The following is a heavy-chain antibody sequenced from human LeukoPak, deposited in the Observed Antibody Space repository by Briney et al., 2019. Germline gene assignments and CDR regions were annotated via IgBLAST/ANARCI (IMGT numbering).Heavy chain of an antibody. D-gene: IGHD5-12*01. CDR3: ARARYTGYDLNDY. Sequence: GGSLRLSCAASGFTFSSYSMNWVRQAPGKGLEWVSSISSSSSYIYYADSVKGRFTISRDNAKNSLYLQMNSLRAEDTAVYYCARARYTGYDLNDYWGQGTLVTVSP. J-gene: IGHJ4*02. CDR1: GFTFSSYS. V-gene: IGHV3-21*01. CDR2: ISSSSSYI.